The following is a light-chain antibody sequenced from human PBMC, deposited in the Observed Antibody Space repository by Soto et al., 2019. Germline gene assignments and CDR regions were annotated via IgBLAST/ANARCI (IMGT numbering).Light chain of an antibody. CDR1: SSDVGAYNY. CDR3: CSYAGSYTWV. J-gene: IGLJ2*01. V-gene: IGLV2-11*01. Sequence: QSALTQPHSVSGSPGQSVTISCTGTSSDVGAYNYVSWYQQHPGKAPKLMIFDVSKRPSGVPDRFSGSKSGNTASLTISGLQAEDEADYSCCSYAGSYTWVFGGGTKVPVL. CDR2: DVS.